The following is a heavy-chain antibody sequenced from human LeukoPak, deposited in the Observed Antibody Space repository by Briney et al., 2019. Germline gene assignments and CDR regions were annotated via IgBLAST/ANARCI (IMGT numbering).Heavy chain of an antibody. CDR3: ARSSLTYYYGSSGYYSNWFDP. CDR2: INAGNGNT. Sequence: ASVKVSCKASGYTFTSYAIHWVRQAPGQRLEWMGWINAGNGNTKYSQKIQGRVTITRDTFASTAYMELSSLRSEDTAVYYCARSSLTYYYGSSGYYSNWFDPWGQGTLVTVSS. CDR1: GYTFTSYA. D-gene: IGHD3-22*01. J-gene: IGHJ5*02. V-gene: IGHV1-3*01.